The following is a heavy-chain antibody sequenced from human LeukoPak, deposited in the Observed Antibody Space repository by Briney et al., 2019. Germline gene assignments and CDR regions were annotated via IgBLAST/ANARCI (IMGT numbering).Heavy chain of an antibody. V-gene: IGHV4-4*02. CDR1: GGSISSSNW. CDR2: IYHSGST. J-gene: IGHJ6*02. CDR3: ARDLNAYCSGGSCYFDYYGMDV. Sequence: KTSETLSLTCAVSGGSISSSNWWSWVRQPPGKGLEWIGEIYHSGSTNYNPSLKSRVTISVDKSKNQFSLKLSSVTAADTAVYYCARDLNAYCSGGSCYFDYYGMDVWGQGTTVTVSS. D-gene: IGHD2-15*01.